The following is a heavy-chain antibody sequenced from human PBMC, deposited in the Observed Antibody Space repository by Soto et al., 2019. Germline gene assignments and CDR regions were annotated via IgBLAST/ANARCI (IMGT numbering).Heavy chain of an antibody. Sequence: QVQLQESGPGLVKPSQTLSLTCTVSSGSISSGGYYWSWIRQHPGKGLEWIGYIYYSGSTYYNPSLKSRVTISVDTSKNQFSLKLSSVTAADTAVYYCARDAESGTKEGAFDIWGQGTMVTVSS. CDR1: SGSISSGGYY. CDR3: ARDAESGTKEGAFDI. D-gene: IGHD6-25*01. V-gene: IGHV4-31*03. CDR2: IYYSGST. J-gene: IGHJ3*02.